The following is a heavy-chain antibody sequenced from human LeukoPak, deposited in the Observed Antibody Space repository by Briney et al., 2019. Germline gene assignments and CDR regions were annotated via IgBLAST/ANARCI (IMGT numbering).Heavy chain of an antibody. CDR1: GGSILTTNW. J-gene: IGHJ4*02. CDR3: ARESGSFCPFGF. V-gene: IGHV4-4*02. D-gene: IGHD1-26*01. CDR2: VHLSGAS. Sequence: SETLSLTCAVSGGSILTTNWWSWVRQPPGKGLEWIGEVHLSGASNYNPPLKSRVSMSIDNSKNQLSLKLTSVTAADTAIYYCARESGSFCPFGFWGQGTLVTVSS.